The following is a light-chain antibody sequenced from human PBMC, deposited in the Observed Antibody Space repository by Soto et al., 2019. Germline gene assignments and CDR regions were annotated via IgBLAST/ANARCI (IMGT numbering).Light chain of an antibody. CDR3: CSYAGSYIYV. CDR2: DVS. J-gene: IGLJ1*01. CDR1: SSDVGGYKY. Sequence: QSALTQPRSVSGSPGQSVTISCTGTSSDVGGYKYVSWYQQHPGKAPKLMIYDVSKRPSGVPDRFSGSKSGNTASLTISGLQAEDEADYYCCSYAGSYIYVFGTGTKLTVL. V-gene: IGLV2-11*01.